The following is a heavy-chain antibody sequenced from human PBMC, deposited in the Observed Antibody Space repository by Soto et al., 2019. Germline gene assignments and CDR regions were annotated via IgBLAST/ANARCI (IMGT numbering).Heavy chain of an antibody. CDR3: ATAEVDY. Sequence: GGSLRLYCATSGFTFGNSWMHWVRQAPGEGLEWVSRMNSDGSSTNYADSVKGRFTVSRDNAKNTLYLQMNSLRAEDTAVNYCATAEVDYWGPGT. CDR2: MNSDGSST. J-gene: IGHJ4*02. CDR1: GFTFGNSW. V-gene: IGHV3-74*01.